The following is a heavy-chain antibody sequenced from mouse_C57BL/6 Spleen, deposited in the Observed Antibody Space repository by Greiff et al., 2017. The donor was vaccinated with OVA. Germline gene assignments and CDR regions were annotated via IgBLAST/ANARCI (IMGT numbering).Heavy chain of an antibody. CDR1: GFSFNTYA. CDR3: VRHEGLVYAMDY. Sequence: EVQLVESGGGLVQPKGSLKLSCAASGFSFNTYAMNWVRQAPGKGLEWVARIRSKSNNYATYYAVSVKDRFTISRDDSESMLYLQMNNLKTEDTAMYDCVRHEGLVYAMDYWGQGTSVTVSS. J-gene: IGHJ4*01. D-gene: IGHD3-3*01. V-gene: IGHV10-1*01. CDR2: IRSKSNNYAT.